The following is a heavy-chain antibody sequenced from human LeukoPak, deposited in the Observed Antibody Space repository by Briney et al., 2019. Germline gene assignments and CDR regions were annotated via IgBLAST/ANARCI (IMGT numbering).Heavy chain of an antibody. Sequence: GGSLRLSCAASGFTFDDYAMHWVRQAPGKGLEWVSGISWNSGSIGYADSVKGQFTISRDNAKNSLYLQMNSLRAEDTALYYCAKGMDIVATRVFDYWGQGTLVTVSS. CDR2: ISWNSGSI. J-gene: IGHJ4*02. CDR1: GFTFDDYA. D-gene: IGHD5-12*01. V-gene: IGHV3-9*01. CDR3: AKGMDIVATRVFDY.